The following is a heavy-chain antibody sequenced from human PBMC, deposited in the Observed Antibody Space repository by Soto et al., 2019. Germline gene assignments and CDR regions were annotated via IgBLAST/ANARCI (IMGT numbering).Heavy chain of an antibody. CDR2: INAGSGHT. Sequence: QVQLVQSGAEVKKPGASVKVSCRASGYTFASYAMHWVRQAPGQRLEWMGWINAGSGHTKYSQKFQGRVTITRDTSAITAYMELSSLRSEDTAVYYCARGSRPAAIEDYFYSDMDVWGQGTTVTVSS. CDR3: ARGSRPAAIEDYFYSDMDV. D-gene: IGHD2-2*01. CDR1: GYTFASYA. J-gene: IGHJ6*02. V-gene: IGHV1-3*01.